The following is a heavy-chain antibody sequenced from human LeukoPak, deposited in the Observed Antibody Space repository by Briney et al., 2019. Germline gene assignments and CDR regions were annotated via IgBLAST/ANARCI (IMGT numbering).Heavy chain of an antibody. CDR2: ISSSGSTV. CDR3: ARGAHERYCSSTSCYDFDY. J-gene: IGHJ4*02. Sequence: GGSLRLSCAASGFTFSDYYMSWIRQAPGKGLEWVSYISSSGSTVYYADSVKGRFTISRDNAKNSLYLQMNSLGAEDTAVYYCARGAHERYCSSTSCYDFDYWGQGTLVTVSS. CDR1: GFTFSDYY. D-gene: IGHD2-2*01. V-gene: IGHV3-11*01.